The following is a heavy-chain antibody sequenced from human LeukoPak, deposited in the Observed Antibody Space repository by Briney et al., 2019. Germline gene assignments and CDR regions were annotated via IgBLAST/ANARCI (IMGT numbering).Heavy chain of an antibody. V-gene: IGHV4-59*01. CDR1: GRSISSYY. CDR3: ASGRSRGAQYYFDY. CDR2: IYYSGST. D-gene: IGHD1-26*01. J-gene: IGHJ4*02. Sequence: KSSETLSLTCTVSGRSISSYYWSWIRQPPGKGLEWIGYIYYSGSTNYNPSLKSRVTISVDTSKNQFSLKLSSVTAADTAVYYCASGRSRGAQYYFDYWGQGTLVTVSS.